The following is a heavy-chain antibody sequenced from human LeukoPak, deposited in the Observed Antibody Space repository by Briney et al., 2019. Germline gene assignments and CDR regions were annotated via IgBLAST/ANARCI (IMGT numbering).Heavy chain of an antibody. Sequence: LSLTCTVSGGSISSSSYYWGWIRQAPGRGLEWVSYISGNSRTIYYADSVKGRFTISRDNAKNSLYLQMNSLRAEDTAVYYCARRYYSDSSGYLYWGQGTLVTVSS. CDR3: ARRYYSDSSGYLY. CDR1: GGSISSSSYY. D-gene: IGHD3-22*01. CDR2: ISGNSRTI. J-gene: IGHJ4*02. V-gene: IGHV3-11*04.